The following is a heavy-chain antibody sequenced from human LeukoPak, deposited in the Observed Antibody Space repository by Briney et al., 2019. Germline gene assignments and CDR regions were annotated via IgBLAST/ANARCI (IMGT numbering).Heavy chain of an antibody. CDR1: GGSISSSSYY. CDR3: ASHSKDIVVVPAAYHDAFDI. V-gene: IGHV4-39*01. Sequence: SETLSLTCTVSGGSISSSSYYWGWIRQPPGKGLEWIGSIYYSGSTYYNPSLKSRVTISVDTSKNQFSLKLSSVTAADTAVYYCASHSKDIVVVPAAYHDAFDIWGQGTMVTVSS. CDR2: IYYSGST. J-gene: IGHJ3*02. D-gene: IGHD2-2*01.